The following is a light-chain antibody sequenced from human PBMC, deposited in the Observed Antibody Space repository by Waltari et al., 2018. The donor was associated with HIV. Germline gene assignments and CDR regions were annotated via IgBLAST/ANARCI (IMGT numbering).Light chain of an antibody. V-gene: IGLV2-8*01. CDR2: EVS. CDR3: SFYGGSNILV. CDR1: SSALCGYNS. J-gene: IGLJ2*01. Sequence: QSALTQPPSASGSPGQSVTISCTGASSALCGYNSVSWYQQRPGKAPKVIISEVSKRSSGVPNRFSGSTSGNTASLTVSGLQADDEAEYFCSFYGGSNILVFGGGTKLTVL.